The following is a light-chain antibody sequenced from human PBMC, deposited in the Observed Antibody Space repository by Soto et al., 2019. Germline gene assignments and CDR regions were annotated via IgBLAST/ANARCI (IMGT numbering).Light chain of an antibody. CDR2: EDN. J-gene: IGLJ3*02. CDR1: SGSIASNY. V-gene: IGLV6-57*01. CDR3: QSYDATNQV. Sequence: NFMLTQPHSVSESPGKTVIISCTRSSGSIASNYVQWYQQRPGSSTTTVIYEDNQRPSGVPDRFSGSIDSSSNSASLTISGLETEDEADYFCQSYDATNQVFVGGTKLTVL.